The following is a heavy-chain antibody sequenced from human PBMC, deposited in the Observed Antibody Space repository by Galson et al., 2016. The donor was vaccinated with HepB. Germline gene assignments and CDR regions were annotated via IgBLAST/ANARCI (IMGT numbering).Heavy chain of an antibody. CDR1: GFTFSKFW. Sequence: SLRLSCAASGFTFSKFWMSWVRQAPGKGLEWVANIKEDGSEKNYVDSVRGRFTISRDDARNSLFLQMESLRTDDTALYYCVGDDAYYDLDSWGQGTLVTVSS. CDR2: IKEDGSEK. V-gene: IGHV3-7*03. J-gene: IGHJ4*02. D-gene: IGHD3-16*01. CDR3: VGDDAYYDLDS.